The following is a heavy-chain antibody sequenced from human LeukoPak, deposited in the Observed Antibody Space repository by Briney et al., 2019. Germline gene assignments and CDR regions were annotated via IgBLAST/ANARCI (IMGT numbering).Heavy chain of an antibody. CDR3: APRAGKLRYFDWFRDV. V-gene: IGHV4-34*08. CDR2: INHSGST. D-gene: IGHD3-9*01. J-gene: IGHJ6*04. Sequence: PGGSLRLSCAASGFTFSSYAMNWVRQAPGKGLEWIGEINHSGSTNYNPSLKSRVTISVDTSKNQFSLRLTSVTAADTAVYYCAPRAGKLRYFDWFRDVWGKGTTVTVSS. CDR1: GFTFSSYA.